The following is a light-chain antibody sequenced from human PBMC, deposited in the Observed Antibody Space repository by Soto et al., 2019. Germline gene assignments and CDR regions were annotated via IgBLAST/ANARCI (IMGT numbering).Light chain of an antibody. CDR1: QGVSGS. CDR3: QEGTYWPA. CDR2: DAS. V-gene: IGKV3-11*01. Sequence: EIVLTQSPAKWSLSPGEKTPLSFRAIQGVSGSLAWYQQKPAQAPRLIIHDASVRAPGIPARFSGSGSGTDFTLTISSLEPEDFAVYYCQEGTYWPAFGGGTKVEIK. J-gene: IGKJ4*01.